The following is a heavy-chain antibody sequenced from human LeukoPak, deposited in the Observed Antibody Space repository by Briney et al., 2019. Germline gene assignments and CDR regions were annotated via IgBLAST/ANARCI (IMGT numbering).Heavy chain of an antibody. CDR3: AREYCSGGSCFGFDP. CDR2: ISSSGSTI. J-gene: IGHJ5*02. Sequence: GGSLRLSCAASGFTFCSYEMNWVRQAPGKGLEWVSYISSSGSTIYYADSVKGRFTISRDNAKNSLYLQMNSLRAEDTAVYYCAREYCSGGSCFGFDPWGQGTLVTVSS. CDR1: GFTFCSYE. D-gene: IGHD2-15*01. V-gene: IGHV3-48*03.